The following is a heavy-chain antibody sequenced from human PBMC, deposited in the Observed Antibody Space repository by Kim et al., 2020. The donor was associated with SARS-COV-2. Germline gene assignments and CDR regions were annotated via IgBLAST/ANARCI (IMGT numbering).Heavy chain of an antibody. CDR3: AKDGAYVSRVDY. CDR1: GFIFSSFA. D-gene: IGHD5-12*01. CDR2: ISGNGNYI. V-gene: IGHV3-23*01. J-gene: IGHJ4*02. Sequence: GGSLRLSCTASGFIFSSFAMTWVRQAPGKGLEWVSSISGNGNYIYYADSVKGRFTISRDKSKNTLFLQMNSLRADDTAIYYCAKDGAYVSRVDYWGQGILVTVSS.